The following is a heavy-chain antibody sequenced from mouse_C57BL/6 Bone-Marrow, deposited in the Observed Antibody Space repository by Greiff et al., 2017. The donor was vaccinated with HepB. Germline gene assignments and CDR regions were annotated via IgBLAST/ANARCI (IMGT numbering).Heavy chain of an antibody. CDR2: IYPGDGDT. J-gene: IGHJ2*01. CDR3: ARSASYYSNYFDY. D-gene: IGHD2-5*01. CDR1: GYAFSSYW. V-gene: IGHV1-80*01. Sequence: VQLQQSGTELVKPGASVKISCKASGYAFSSYWMNWVKQRPGKGLEWIGQIYPGDGDTNYNGKFKGKATLTADKSSSTAYMQLSSLTSEDSAVYVCARSASYYSNYFDYWGQGTTLTVSS.